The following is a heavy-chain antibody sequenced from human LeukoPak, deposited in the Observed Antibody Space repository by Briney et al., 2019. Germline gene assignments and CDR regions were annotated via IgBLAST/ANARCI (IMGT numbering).Heavy chain of an antibody. CDR1: GFPFSSHW. J-gene: IGHJ4*02. CDR3: ARWVNYYFDY. CDR2: IKQGGSEK. Sequence: GGSLRLSCAASGFPFSSHWMSWVRQAPGKGLEWVANIKQGGSEKYYVVSVKGRFTISRDDAKNSVYLQMNSLRAEDTAVYYCARWVNYYFDYWGQGTLVTVSS. D-gene: IGHD3-22*01. V-gene: IGHV3-7*01.